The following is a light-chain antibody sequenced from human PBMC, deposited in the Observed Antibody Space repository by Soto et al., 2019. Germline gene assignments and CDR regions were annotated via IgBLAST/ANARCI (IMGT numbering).Light chain of an antibody. CDR1: QSVLYSSNNKNY. V-gene: IGKV4-1*01. CDR3: QQASSSPLT. Sequence: ILMTQSPASLAVSLGERATINCKSSQSVLYSSNNKNYLAWYQQKPGQPPKLLIYWASTRESGVPARFSGSGSGTDFTLTISRLQPEDFAAYYCQQASSSPLTFGGGTKVDIK. J-gene: IGKJ4*01. CDR2: WAS.